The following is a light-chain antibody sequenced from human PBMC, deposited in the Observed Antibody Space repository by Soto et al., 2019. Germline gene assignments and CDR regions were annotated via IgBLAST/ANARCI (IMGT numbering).Light chain of an antibody. CDR1: QSISSY. Sequence: DIQMTQSPSSLSASVGDRVTITCRASQSISSYLNWYQQKPGKAPKLLIYAASSLQSGVPSRFSGSGSGTDFTLTISSLPPEDFATYYCQQSYSTPGTFGHRTKVEIK. V-gene: IGKV1-39*01. J-gene: IGKJ2*02. CDR2: AAS. CDR3: QQSYSTPGT.